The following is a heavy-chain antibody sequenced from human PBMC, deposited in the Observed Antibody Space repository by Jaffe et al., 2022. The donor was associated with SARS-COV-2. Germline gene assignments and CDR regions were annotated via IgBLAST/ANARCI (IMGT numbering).Heavy chain of an antibody. CDR2: IWYDGSNK. J-gene: IGHJ3*02. V-gene: IGHV3-33*01. D-gene: IGHD3-22*01. CDR3: AMTRGYYDSSGIGAFDI. CDR1: GFTFSSYG. Sequence: QVQLVESGGGVVQPGRSLRLSCAASGFTFSSYGMHWVRQAPGKGLEWVAVIWYDGSNKYYADSVKGRFTISRDNSKNTLYLQMNSLRAEDTAVYYCAMTRGYYDSSGIGAFDIWGQGTMVTVSS.